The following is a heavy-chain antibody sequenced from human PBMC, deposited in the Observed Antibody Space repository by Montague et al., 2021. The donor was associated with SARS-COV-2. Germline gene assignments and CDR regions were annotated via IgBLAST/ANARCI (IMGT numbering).Heavy chain of an antibody. CDR2: IDNSGST. CDR1: GGSFSGYY. J-gene: IGHJ3*01. CDR3: ARRQDYFGAGSYIFDV. V-gene: IGHV4-34*01. Sequence: SETLSLTCAVYGGSFSGYYWSWIRQPPGKGLEWIGSIDNSGSTSYISSLESRLTISEDTPKKQFSLRLTSVTAADTAMYYCARRQDYFGAGSYIFDVWGQGIMVTVSS. D-gene: IGHD3-10*01.